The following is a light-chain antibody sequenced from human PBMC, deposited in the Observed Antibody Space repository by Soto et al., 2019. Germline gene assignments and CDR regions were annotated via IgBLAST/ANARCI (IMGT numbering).Light chain of an antibody. CDR2: GAS. CDR1: QIVSGNF. CDR3: QQYGDLPLT. J-gene: IGKJ4*01. Sequence: VLTQSPGTLSLSPGERATLSCRASQIVSGNFLAWYQQIPGQTPRLLIYGASSRATGIPERISGSGSGTDFTLTINRLEPEDFAVYYCQQYGDLPLTFGGGTKLEMK. V-gene: IGKV3-20*01.